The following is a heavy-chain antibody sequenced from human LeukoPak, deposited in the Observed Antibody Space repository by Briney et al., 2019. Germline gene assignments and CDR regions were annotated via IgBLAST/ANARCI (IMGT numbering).Heavy chain of an antibody. Sequence: GGSLKLSCAASGFTFNNYAMSRVRQAPGKGLEWVSSIRGSGDNTYYADSVKGRFTISRDNSKNKLYLQMNGLRAEDTAVYYCAKDRIWADYWGQGTLVTVSS. J-gene: IGHJ4*02. CDR1: GFTFNNYA. CDR2: IRGSGDNT. CDR3: AKDRIWADY. D-gene: IGHD7-27*01. V-gene: IGHV3-23*01.